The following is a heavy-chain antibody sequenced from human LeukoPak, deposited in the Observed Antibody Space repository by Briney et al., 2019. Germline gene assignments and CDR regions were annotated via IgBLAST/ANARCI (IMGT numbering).Heavy chain of an antibody. J-gene: IGHJ5*02. D-gene: IGHD2-21*01. V-gene: IGHV4-61*02. CDR1: GGSISSGSYY. CDR2: IYTSGST. Sequence: TSETLSLTCTVSGGSISSGSYYWSWIRQPAGKGLEWIGRIYTSGSTNYNPSLKSRVTISVDTSKNQFSLKLSSVTAADTAVYYCALSSVVGNWFDPWGQGTLVTVSS. CDR3: ALSSVVGNWFDP.